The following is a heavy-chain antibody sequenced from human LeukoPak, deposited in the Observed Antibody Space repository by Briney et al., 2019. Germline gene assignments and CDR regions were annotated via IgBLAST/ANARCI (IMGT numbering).Heavy chain of an antibody. D-gene: IGHD3-9*01. Sequence: GGSLRLSCAASGFTFSSYGMHWVRQAPGKGLEWVAVISYDGSNKYYADSVKGRFTISRDNSKNTLYLQMNSLRAEDTAVYYCAKDKGRYFRKDAFDIWGQGTMVTVSS. V-gene: IGHV3-30*18. CDR1: GFTFSSYG. CDR3: AKDKGRYFRKDAFDI. CDR2: ISYDGSNK. J-gene: IGHJ3*02.